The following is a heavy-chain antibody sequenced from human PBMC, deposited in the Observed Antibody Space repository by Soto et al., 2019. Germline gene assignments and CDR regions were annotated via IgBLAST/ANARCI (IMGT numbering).Heavy chain of an antibody. J-gene: IGHJ6*02. V-gene: IGHV1-69*13. CDR2: IIPFLKAT. CDR3: ARDVPLNYYDGTFSYYAMDV. CDR1: GGTFSSHA. Sequence: SVKVSCKVSGGTFSSHAISWVRQAPGQGLEWMGGIIPFLKATSFAQKFQGRVTITADDSTSTAYMDLYSLGSEDTAVYYCARDVPLNYYDGTFSYYAMDVWGQGTTVTVSS. D-gene: IGHD3-16*01.